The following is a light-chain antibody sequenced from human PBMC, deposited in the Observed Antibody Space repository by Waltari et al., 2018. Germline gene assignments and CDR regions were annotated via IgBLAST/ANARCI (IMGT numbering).Light chain of an antibody. CDR2: AAS. Sequence: IQITSSPSSLSASLGDNVTFTCRATQGIRNDLAWYQQKPGKAPQLLIYAASTLQSGVPSRFSGSGSGTDFTLTISSLQPEDFATYYCLQDYTYPWTFGQGTKVE. CDR1: QGIRND. V-gene: IGKV1-6*01. J-gene: IGKJ1*01. CDR3: LQDYTYPWT.